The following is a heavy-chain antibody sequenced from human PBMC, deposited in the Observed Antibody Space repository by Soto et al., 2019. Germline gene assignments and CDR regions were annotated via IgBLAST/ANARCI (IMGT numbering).Heavy chain of an antibody. Sequence: GGSLRLSCAASGFTFDDYTMHWVRQAPGKGLEWVSLISWDGGSTYYADSVRGRFTISRDNSKKSLYLQMNSLRTEDTALYYCAKGFYYYDSSGHPPDYWGLGTLVTVS. V-gene: IGHV3-43*01. CDR1: GFTFDDYT. CDR3: AKGFYYYDSSGHPPDY. CDR2: ISWDGGST. J-gene: IGHJ4*02. D-gene: IGHD3-22*01.